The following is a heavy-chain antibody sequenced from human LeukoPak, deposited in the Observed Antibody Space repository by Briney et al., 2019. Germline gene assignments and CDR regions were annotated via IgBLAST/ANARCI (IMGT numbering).Heavy chain of an antibody. CDR3: ARDVAYSAFDY. Sequence: PGGSLRLSCAASGFTFSSYSMNWVRQAPGKGLEWVSYISSSSSTIYYADSVKGRFTISRDNAKNSLYLQMSSLRAEDTGVFYCARDVAYSAFDYWGQGTLVTVSS. CDR2: ISSSSSTI. V-gene: IGHV3-48*01. CDR1: GFTFSSYS. D-gene: IGHD2-21*01. J-gene: IGHJ4*02.